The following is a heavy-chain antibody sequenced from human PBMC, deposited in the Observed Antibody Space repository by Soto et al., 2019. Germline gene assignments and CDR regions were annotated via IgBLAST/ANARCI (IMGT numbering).Heavy chain of an antibody. Sequence: SETLSLTCTVSGGSTSSYYWSWIRQPPGKGLEWIGYIYYSGSTNYNPSLKSRVTISVDTSKNQFSLKLSSVTAADTAVYYCAREGLTGTIGLYYYYGMDVWGQGTTVTVSS. D-gene: IGHD1-7*01. J-gene: IGHJ6*02. CDR3: AREGLTGTIGLYYYYGMDV. V-gene: IGHV4-59*01. CDR2: IYYSGST. CDR1: GGSTSSYY.